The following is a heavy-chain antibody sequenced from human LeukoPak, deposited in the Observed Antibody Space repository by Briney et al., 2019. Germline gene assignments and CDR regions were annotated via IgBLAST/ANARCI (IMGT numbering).Heavy chain of an antibody. V-gene: IGHV3-30-3*01. J-gene: IGHJ4*02. D-gene: IGHD3-3*01. CDR1: GFTFSSYA. Sequence: GGSLRLSCAASGFTFSSYAMHWVRQAPGKGLEWVAVISYDGSNKYYADSVKGRFTISRDNSKNTLYLQMNSLRAEDTAVYYCARGLEEWLSQTFDYWGQGTLVTVSS. CDR2: ISYDGSNK. CDR3: ARGLEEWLSQTFDY.